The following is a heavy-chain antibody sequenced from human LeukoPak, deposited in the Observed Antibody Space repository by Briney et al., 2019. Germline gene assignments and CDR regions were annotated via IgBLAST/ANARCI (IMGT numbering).Heavy chain of an antibody. CDR2: ISAYNGNT. CDR1: GYTFTSYG. Sequence: ASVKVSCKASGYTFTSYGISWVRQAPGQGLEWMGWISAYNGNTNYAQKLQGRVTMTTDTSTSTAYMELRSLRSDDTAVYYCARVLDGTYYDILTGYFKGAFDIWGQGTMVTASS. J-gene: IGHJ3*02. V-gene: IGHV1-18*01. CDR3: ARVLDGTYYDILTGYFKGAFDI. D-gene: IGHD3-9*01.